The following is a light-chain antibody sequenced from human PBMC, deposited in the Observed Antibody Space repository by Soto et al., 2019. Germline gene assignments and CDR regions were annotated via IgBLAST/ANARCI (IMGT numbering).Light chain of an antibody. CDR2: DAS. Sequence: DIQMTQSPSTLSASVGDRVTITCRASQSISSWLAWYQQKPGKAPKLLIYDASSLESGVPSRFSGSGSGTEFTLTISSLQPDDFATYYGQQYNSSSPTFGQGTKVEIK. CDR1: QSISSW. V-gene: IGKV1-5*01. CDR3: QQYNSSSPT. J-gene: IGKJ1*01.